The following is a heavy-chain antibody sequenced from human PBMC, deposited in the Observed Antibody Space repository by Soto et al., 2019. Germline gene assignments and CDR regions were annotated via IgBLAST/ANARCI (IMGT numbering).Heavy chain of an antibody. CDR1: GFTFSSYA. CDR3: ARESYYFDY. Sequence: QVQLMESGGGVVQPGRSLRLSCAASGFTFSSYAMHWVRQAPGKGLEWVAVISYDGSNKYYADSVKGRFTISRDNSKNTLYLQMNSLRAEDTAVYYCARESYYFDYWGQGTLVTVSS. CDR2: ISYDGSNK. J-gene: IGHJ4*02. V-gene: IGHV3-30-3*01.